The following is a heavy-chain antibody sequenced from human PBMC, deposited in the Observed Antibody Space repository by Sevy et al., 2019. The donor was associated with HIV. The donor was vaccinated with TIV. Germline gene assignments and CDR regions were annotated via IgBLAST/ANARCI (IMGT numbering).Heavy chain of an antibody. J-gene: IGHJ4*02. D-gene: IGHD3-22*01. CDR3: ARVLSDSSDDY. CDR1: GFTFSSYA. CDR2: ISYDGSNK. Sequence: GESLKISCAASGFTFSSYAMHWVRQAPGKGLEWVAVISYDGSNKYYADSVKGRFTISRDNSKNTLYLQMNSLRAEDTAVYYCARVLSDSSDDYWGQRTLVTVSS. V-gene: IGHV3-30-3*01.